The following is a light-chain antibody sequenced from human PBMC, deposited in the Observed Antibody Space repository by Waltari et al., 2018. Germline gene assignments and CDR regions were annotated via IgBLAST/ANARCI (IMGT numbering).Light chain of an antibody. Sequence: DIVLTQSPATLSSPPGEGATLSCRASQSVDYYLAWYQQKPGQAPRLLIHAASNRAPAVPARLSGSGSGTDFSLTISSLEPEDFAVYYCQQRRNWPITFGQGTRLEMK. CDR2: AAS. J-gene: IGKJ5*01. CDR1: QSVDYY. CDR3: QQRRNWPIT. V-gene: IGKV3-11*01.